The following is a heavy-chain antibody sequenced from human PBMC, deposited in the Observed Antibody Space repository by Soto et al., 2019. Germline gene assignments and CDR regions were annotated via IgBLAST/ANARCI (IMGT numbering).Heavy chain of an antibody. V-gene: IGHV4-59*01. CDR2: VFYSGST. J-gene: IGHJ6*01. CDR3: AKDAEFSSSSGSPYYYYGMDV. CDR1: GGSISSYY. D-gene: IGHD6-6*01. Sequence: SETLSLTCTVSGGSISSYYWSWIRQPPGKGLEWIGYVFYSGSTNYKPSLKSRVTILVDASKNQFSQKLSSVTAADTAVYYCAKDAEFSSSSGSPYYYYGMDVWGQGTTDTVTS.